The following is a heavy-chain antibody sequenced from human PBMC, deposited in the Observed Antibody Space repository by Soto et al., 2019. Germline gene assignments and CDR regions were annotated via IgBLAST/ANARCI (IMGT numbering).Heavy chain of an antibody. V-gene: IGHV2-5*02. J-gene: IGHJ4*02. D-gene: IGHD3-3*01. CDR3: AHRVLRTVFGLVTTTAIYFDF. Sequence: QITLNESGPTQVKPRKTLTLTCTFSGFSLTTSGVGVGWIRQSPGKAPEWLALIYWDDDKRYSPSLKSRLTLTKDTSKNQVFLTMADFDPADTATYYCAHRVLRTVFGLVTTTAIYFDFWVQGTPVAVSS. CDR1: GFSLTTSGVG. CDR2: IYWDDDK.